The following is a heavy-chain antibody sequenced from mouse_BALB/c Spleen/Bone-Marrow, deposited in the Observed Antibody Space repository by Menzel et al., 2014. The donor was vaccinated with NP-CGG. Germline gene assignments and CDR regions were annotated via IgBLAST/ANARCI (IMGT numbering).Heavy chain of an antibody. V-gene: IGHV5-9*03. Sequence: EVKLMESGGGLVEPGGSLKLSCAASGFTFSSYTMSWVRQTPEKRLEWVATISSGGGNTYYPDSMKGRFTISRDNAKNNLYLQMSSLRSEDTALYYCARAYYRYPFDYWGQGTTLTVSS. CDR3: ARAYYRYPFDY. CDR1: GFTFSSYT. D-gene: IGHD2-14*01. CDR2: ISSGGGNT. J-gene: IGHJ2*01.